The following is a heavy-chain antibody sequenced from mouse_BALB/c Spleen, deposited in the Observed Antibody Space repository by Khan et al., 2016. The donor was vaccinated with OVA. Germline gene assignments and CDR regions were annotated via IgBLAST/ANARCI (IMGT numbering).Heavy chain of an antibody. J-gene: IGHJ3*01. Sequence: QVQLQQSGAELARPGASVKLSCKASGYTFTDYYINWVKQRTGQGLEWIGEISPGSGDTYYNERFKGKATLTADKSSSTAYMQLSSVTSEASAVYVCARRNYFGYTFAYWGQGTLVTVSA. CDR3: ARRNYFGYTFAY. D-gene: IGHD1-2*01. CDR2: ISPGSGDT. CDR1: GYTFTDYY. V-gene: IGHV1-77*01.